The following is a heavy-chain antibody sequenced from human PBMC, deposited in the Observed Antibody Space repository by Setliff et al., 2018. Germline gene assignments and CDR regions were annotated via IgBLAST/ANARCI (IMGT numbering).Heavy chain of an antibody. V-gene: IGHV3-7*01. CDR3: ARWTARAVDY. CDR2: IKQDESEK. Sequence: PGESLKISCAASGFTFTNYWINWVRQAPGKGLEWVANIKQDESEKHYVGSVKGRFAISRDNARNSVYLQMNSLRAEDAAVYYCARWTARAVDYWGQGTLVTVSS. CDR1: GFTFTNYW. J-gene: IGHJ4*02. D-gene: IGHD6-6*01.